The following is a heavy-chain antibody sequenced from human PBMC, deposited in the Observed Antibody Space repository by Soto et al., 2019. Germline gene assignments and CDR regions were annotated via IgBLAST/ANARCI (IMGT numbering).Heavy chain of an antibody. J-gene: IGHJ6*02. CDR1: GYTFTSYY. CDR2: INPSGGST. V-gene: IGHV1-46*01. Sequence: GASVKVSCKASGYTFTSYYMHWVRQAPGQGLEWMGIINPSGGSTSYAQKFQGRVTMTRDTSTSTVYMELSSLRSEDTAVYYCASKVYSYGYKAYYYYGMDVWGQGITANVSS. CDR3: ASKVYSYGYKAYYYYGMDV. D-gene: IGHD5-18*01.